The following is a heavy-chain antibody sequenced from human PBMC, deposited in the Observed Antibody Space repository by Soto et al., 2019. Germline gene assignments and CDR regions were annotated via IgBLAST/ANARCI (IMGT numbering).Heavy chain of an antibody. Sequence: PGGSLRLSCAASGFTFSSYAMSWVRPAPGKGLEWVSAISGSGGSTYYADSVKGRFTISRDNSKNTLYLQMNSLRAEDTAVYYCAKDRSFSGVVAATPFGYWGQGTLVTVSS. J-gene: IGHJ4*02. V-gene: IGHV3-23*01. D-gene: IGHD2-15*01. CDR2: ISGSGGST. CDR1: GFTFSSYA. CDR3: AKDRSFSGVVAATPFGY.